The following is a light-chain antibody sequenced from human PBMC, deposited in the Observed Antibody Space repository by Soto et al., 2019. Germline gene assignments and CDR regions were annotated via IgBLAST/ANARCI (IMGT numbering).Light chain of an antibody. CDR3: AAWDDSLNGVV. Sequence: QSVLTQPPSASGTPGQRVTIACSGSSSNIGSSTVKWYQQLPGTAPKLLIYNNNQRPSGVAHRFSGSKSGTSASLAISGLQSEDEADYYCAAWDDSLNGVVFGGGTKLTVL. V-gene: IGLV1-44*01. CDR1: SSNIGSST. J-gene: IGLJ3*02. CDR2: NNN.